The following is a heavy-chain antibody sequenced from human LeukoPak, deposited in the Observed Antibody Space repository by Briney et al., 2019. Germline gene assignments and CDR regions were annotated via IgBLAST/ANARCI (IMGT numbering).Heavy chain of an antibody. CDR1: GYTFISYA. J-gene: IGHJ3*02. CDR3: ASPPIYSYGYVAFDI. D-gene: IGHD5-18*01. V-gene: IGHV7-4-1*02. Sequence: ASVKVSCKASGYTFISYAMNWVRQAPGQGLEWMGWINTNTANPTYAQGFTGRFVFSLDTSVSTAYLQISSLKAEDTAVYYCASPPIYSYGYVAFDIWGQGTMVTVSS. CDR2: INTNTANP.